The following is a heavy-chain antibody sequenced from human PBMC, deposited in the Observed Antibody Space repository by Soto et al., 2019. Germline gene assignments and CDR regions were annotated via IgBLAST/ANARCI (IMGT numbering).Heavy chain of an antibody. CDR2: ISGSGGST. V-gene: IGHV3-23*01. J-gene: IGHJ6*02. CDR3: AKAESVDYYYYGMDV. Sequence: GGSLRLSCAASGFTFSSYAMSWVRQAPGKGLEWVSPISGSGGSTYYADSVKGRFTISRDNSKNTLYLQMNSLRAEDTAVYYCAKAESVDYYYYGMDVWGQGTTVTVSS. CDR1: GFTFSSYA.